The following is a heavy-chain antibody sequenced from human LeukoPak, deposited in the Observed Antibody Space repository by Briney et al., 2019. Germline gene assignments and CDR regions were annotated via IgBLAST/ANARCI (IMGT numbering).Heavy chain of an antibody. D-gene: IGHD3-10*01. CDR1: GFTFSSYG. J-gene: IGHJ4*02. CDR3: AKGRGYGSGSYYDPLDY. CDR2: ISWNSGSI. Sequence: PGGSLRLSCAASGFTFSSYGMSWVRQAPGKGLEWVSGISWNSGSIGYADSVKGRFTISRDNAKNSLYLQMNSLRAEDTALYYCAKGRGYGSGSYYDPLDYWGQGTLVTVSS. V-gene: IGHV3-9*01.